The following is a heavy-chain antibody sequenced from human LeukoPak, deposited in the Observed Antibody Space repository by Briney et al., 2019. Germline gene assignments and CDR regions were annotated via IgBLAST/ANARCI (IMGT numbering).Heavy chain of an antibody. Sequence: ASVKVSCKASGYTFTSYGISWVRQAPGQGLEWMGWISAYNGNTNYAQKLQGRVTMTTDTSTSTAYMELRSLRSDDTAVYYCARDRTRPFFYYYGSGSYMSNWFDPWGQGTLVTVSS. V-gene: IGHV1-18*01. J-gene: IGHJ5*02. CDR3: ARDRTRPFFYYYGSGSYMSNWFDP. D-gene: IGHD3-10*01. CDR1: GYTFTSYG. CDR2: ISAYNGNT.